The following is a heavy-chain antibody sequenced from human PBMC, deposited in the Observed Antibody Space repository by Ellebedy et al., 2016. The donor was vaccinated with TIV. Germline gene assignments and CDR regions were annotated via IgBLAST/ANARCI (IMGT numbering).Heavy chain of an antibody. CDR3: ARDTVEVPSGDAFDL. Sequence: PGGSLRLSCAASGFTLSRYWMSWLRQAPGKGLEYVAHIKFDEIEAYHADSVKGRFVISRDNARKSLYLQMNNLRVDDTGVYYCARDTVEVPSGDAFDLWGQGTTVTVSS. J-gene: IGHJ3*01. CDR1: GFTLSRYW. V-gene: IGHV3-7*04. CDR2: IKFDEIEA. D-gene: IGHD2-2*01.